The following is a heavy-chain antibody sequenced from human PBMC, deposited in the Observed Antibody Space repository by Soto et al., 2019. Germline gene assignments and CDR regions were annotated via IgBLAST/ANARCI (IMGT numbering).Heavy chain of an antibody. CDR3: ARDFGGSIGELPNFDY. V-gene: IGHV3-30-3*01. CDR2: ISYDGSNK. D-gene: IGHD3-10*01. J-gene: IGHJ4*02. Sequence: HPGGSLRLSCAASGFTFSSYAMHWVRQAPGKGLEWVAVISYDGSNKYYADSVKGRFTISRDNSKNTLYLQMNSLRAEDTAVYYCARDFGGSIGELPNFDYWGQGTLVTVSS. CDR1: GFTFSSYA.